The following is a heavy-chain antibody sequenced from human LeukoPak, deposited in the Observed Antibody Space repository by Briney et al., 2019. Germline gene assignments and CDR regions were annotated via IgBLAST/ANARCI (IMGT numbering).Heavy chain of an antibody. CDR3: ARAGYYYGMDV. CDR2: INHSGST. V-gene: IGHV4-34*01. J-gene: IGHJ6*02. Sequence: SETLSLTCAVYGGSFSGYYWSWIRQPPGKGLEWIGEINHSGSTNYNPSLKSRVTMSVPTSYNQFSLKLSSVTAADTAVYYCARAGYYYGMDVWGQGTTVTVSS. CDR1: GGSFSGYY.